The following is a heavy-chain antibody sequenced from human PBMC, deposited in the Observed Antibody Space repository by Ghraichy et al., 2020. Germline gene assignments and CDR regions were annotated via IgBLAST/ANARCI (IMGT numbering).Heavy chain of an antibody. Sequence: GGSLRLSCVASGFTFSDHYMSWIRQAPGKGLEWVSYISSSGNTMSVDSVKGRFTISRDNAKSSLYLQMNSLRAEDTAVYYCARGQSSYSYGFPIDYWSQGTLVTVSS. D-gene: IGHD5-18*01. J-gene: IGHJ4*02. V-gene: IGHV3-11*01. CDR1: GFTFSDHY. CDR3: ARGQSSYSYGFPIDY. CDR2: ISSSGNTM.